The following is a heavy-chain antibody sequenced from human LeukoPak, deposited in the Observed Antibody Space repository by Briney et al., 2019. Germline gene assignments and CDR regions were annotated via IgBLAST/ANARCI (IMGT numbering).Heavy chain of an antibody. Sequence: GGSLRLPCAASGFTFNNYAMSWVRQAPGKGLEWVSGISGSGGSTYFPDSVKGRFTISRDNSKNTLYLQMNSLRAEDTAVYYCAKVGGGWFSTFVYWGQGTLVTVSS. J-gene: IGHJ4*02. CDR2: ISGSGGST. D-gene: IGHD6-19*01. CDR1: GFTFNNYA. CDR3: AKVGGGWFSTFVY. V-gene: IGHV3-23*01.